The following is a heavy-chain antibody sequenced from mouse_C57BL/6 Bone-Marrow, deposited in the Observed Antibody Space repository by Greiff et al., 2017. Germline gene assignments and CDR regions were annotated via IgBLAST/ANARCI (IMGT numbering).Heavy chain of an antibody. J-gene: IGHJ2*01. CDR3: TRSLINCGTSY. Sequence: VQLKESGAELVKPGASVKLSCTASGYNIKDYYIHWVKQRTEQGLEWIGRIDPEDGETKYAPKFQDKATITADTSSNTAYLQLSSLTSEDAAVYYCTRSLINCGTSYWGQGTTLTVSS. V-gene: IGHV14-2*01. CDR1: GYNIKDYY. D-gene: IGHD1-1*01. CDR2: IDPEDGET.